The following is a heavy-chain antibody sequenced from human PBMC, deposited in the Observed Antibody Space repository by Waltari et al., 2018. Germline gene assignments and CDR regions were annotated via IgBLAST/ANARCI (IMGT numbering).Heavy chain of an antibody. CDR1: GGSISSYY. D-gene: IGHD1-26*01. J-gene: IGHJ4*02. CDR3: ARGHSGSYYGFDY. Sequence: QVQLQESGPGLVKPSETLSLTCTVSGGSISSYYWSWIRQPPGKGLEWIGYIYYSGSTNYNPSLKSRVTISVDTSKNQFSLKLSSVTAADTAVYYCARGHSGSYYGFDYWGQGTLVTVSS. CDR2: IYYSGST. V-gene: IGHV4-59*01.